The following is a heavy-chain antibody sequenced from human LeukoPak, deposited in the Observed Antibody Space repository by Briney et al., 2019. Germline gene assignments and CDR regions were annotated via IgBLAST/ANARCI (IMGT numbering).Heavy chain of an antibody. CDR1: GYLFTNYW. Sequence: GESLKISCKGSGYLFTNYWIAWVRQMPGKGLEWMGIIYPGDSETRYSPSFQGQVTISADKSISTAYLQWSSLKASDTAMYYCARRTVTTTADYWGQGTLVTVSS. D-gene: IGHD4-17*01. CDR3: ARRTVTTTADY. J-gene: IGHJ4*02. V-gene: IGHV5-51*01. CDR2: IYPGDSET.